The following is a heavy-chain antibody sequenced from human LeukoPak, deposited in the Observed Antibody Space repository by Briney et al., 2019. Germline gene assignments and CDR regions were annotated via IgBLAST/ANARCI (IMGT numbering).Heavy chain of an antibody. CDR3: ARGDGIAAAGVNFDY. J-gene: IGHJ4*02. CDR1: GGTFSSYA. V-gene: IGHV1-69*13. CDR2: IIPIFGTA. D-gene: IGHD6-13*01. Sequence: SVKVSCTASGGTFSSYAISWVRQAPGQGLEWMGGIIPIFGTANYAQKFQGRVTITADESTSTAYMELSSLRSEDTAVYYCARGDGIAAAGVNFDYWGQGTLVTVSS.